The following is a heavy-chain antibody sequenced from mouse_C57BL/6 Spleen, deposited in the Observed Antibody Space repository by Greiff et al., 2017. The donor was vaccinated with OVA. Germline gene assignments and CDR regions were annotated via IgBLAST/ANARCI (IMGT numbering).Heavy chain of an antibody. J-gene: IGHJ3*01. Sequence: VQLQQSGPELVKPGASVKMSCKASGYTFTDYNMHWVKQSHGKSLEWIGYINPNNGGTSYNQKFKGKATLTVNKSSSTAYMELRSLTAEDSAVYYCARRKYYYGSSYGFAYWGQGTLVTVSA. V-gene: IGHV1-22*01. CDR3: ARRKYYYGSSYGFAY. D-gene: IGHD1-1*01. CDR1: GYTFTDYN. CDR2: INPNNGGT.